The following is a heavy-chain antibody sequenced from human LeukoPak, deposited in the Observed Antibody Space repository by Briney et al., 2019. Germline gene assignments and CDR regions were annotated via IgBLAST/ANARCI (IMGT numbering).Heavy chain of an antibody. CDR3: ASEGSGDLVGATTNDWFDP. CDR1: GGSISSSSYY. V-gene: IGHV4-39*07. CDR2: IYYSGST. Sequence: KASETLSLTCTVSGGSISSSSYYWGWIRQPPGKGLEWIGSIYYSGSTYYNPSLKSRVTISVDTSKNQFSLKLSSVTAADTAVYYCASEGSGDLVGATTNDWFDPWGQGTLVTVSS. D-gene: IGHD1-26*01. J-gene: IGHJ5*02.